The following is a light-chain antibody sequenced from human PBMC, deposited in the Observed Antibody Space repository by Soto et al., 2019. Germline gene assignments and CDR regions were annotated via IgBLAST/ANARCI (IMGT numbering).Light chain of an antibody. J-gene: IGLJ1*01. CDR3: SSYTSSTTYV. Sequence: QSALTQPASVSGSPGQSITISWTGTSSDVGGYNYVSWYQQHPGKAPKLMIYEVSNRPSGVSNRFSGSKSGNTATLTISGLQADDEADYYCSSYTSSTTYVLRTATK. CDR1: SSDVGGYNY. V-gene: IGLV2-14*01. CDR2: EVS.